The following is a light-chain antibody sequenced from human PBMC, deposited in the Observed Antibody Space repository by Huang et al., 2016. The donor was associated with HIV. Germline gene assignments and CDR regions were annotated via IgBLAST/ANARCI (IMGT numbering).Light chain of an antibody. Sequence: EIVMTQSEATLSVSPGERATLSCRASQRVSSNLAWYQQKPGQAPRLLIFGASTRATGVPARFSGSGSGTEFTLIISSLQSEDFAVYYCQQYDNWPPTFGQGTKVKIK. J-gene: IGKJ1*01. V-gene: IGKV3-15*01. CDR2: GAS. CDR3: QQYDNWPPT. CDR1: QRVSSN.